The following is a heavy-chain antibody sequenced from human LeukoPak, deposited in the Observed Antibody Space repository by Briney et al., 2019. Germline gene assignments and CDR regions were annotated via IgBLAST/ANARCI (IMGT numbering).Heavy chain of an antibody. V-gene: IGHV3-7*04. Sequence: PGGSLRLSCAASGFTFSHDWFTWVRQGPGKGPEWVANIYLDGSETNYLDSVKGRFTISRDNAKNSLHLQMNSLRAEDTAVYYCARGHYGMDVWGQGATVTVSS. CDR2: IYLDGSET. CDR3: ARGHYGMDV. CDR1: GFTFSHDW. J-gene: IGHJ6*02.